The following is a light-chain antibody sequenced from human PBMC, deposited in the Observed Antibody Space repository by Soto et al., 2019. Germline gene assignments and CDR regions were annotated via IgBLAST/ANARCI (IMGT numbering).Light chain of an antibody. Sequence: QSALTQPASVSGSPGQSITISCTGTNTDVGAYNYVSWYQQHPGKAPKLVIFDVTNRPSEVSDRFSGFKSGNTASLTISGLHFEDEADYYCSSYRGSSTPVFGGGTKVTVL. CDR1: NTDVGAYNY. V-gene: IGLV2-14*03. CDR3: SSYRGSSTPV. CDR2: DVT. J-gene: IGLJ2*01.